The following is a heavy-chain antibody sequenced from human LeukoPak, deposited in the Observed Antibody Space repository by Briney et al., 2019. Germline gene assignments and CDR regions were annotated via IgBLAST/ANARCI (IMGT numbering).Heavy chain of an antibody. J-gene: IGHJ5*02. CDR1: GFSFNCYD. CDR3: ARADCSSSTCYLRRSWFDP. CDR2: ISPKSDFI. V-gene: IGHV3-21*01. Sequence: PGGSLKLSCAGSGFSFNCYDMNWVRQAPGKGLEWVSSISPKSDFIYYSDSVRDRFTISRDNAENSLYLQMNSLRAEDTAVYYCARADCSSSTCYLRRSWFDPWGQGTLVTVSS. D-gene: IGHD2-2*01.